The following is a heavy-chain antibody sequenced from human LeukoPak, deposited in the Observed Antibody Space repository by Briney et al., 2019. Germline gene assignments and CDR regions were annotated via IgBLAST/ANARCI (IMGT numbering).Heavy chain of an antibody. J-gene: IGHJ3*02. CDR1: GFTFNKYS. D-gene: IGHD3-10*01. V-gene: IGHV3-23*01. CDR2: TSGGGGDT. Sequence: GGSLRLSCAASGFTFNKYSFHWVRQAPGKGLEWVSGTSGGGGDTSYADSVKGRFTISRDNSKNTLYLHMNSLRAEDTAVYYCAKDTRYGSETFGAFDIWGQGTMITVSS. CDR3: AKDTRYGSETFGAFDI.